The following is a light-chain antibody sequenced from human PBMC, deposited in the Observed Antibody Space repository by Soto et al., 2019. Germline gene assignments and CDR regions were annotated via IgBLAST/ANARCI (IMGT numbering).Light chain of an antibody. CDR1: QSVSTY. CDR2: GAS. Sequence: EIVLTQSPATLSLSPGEKATLSCRASQSVSTYLAWYQQKPGQAPRLLIYGASNRATGIPARFSGSGSGTDITLTISSLEPEDFAVYYCQQRTDWALYTFGQGTRLEIK. V-gene: IGKV3-11*01. CDR3: QQRTDWALYT. J-gene: IGKJ2*01.